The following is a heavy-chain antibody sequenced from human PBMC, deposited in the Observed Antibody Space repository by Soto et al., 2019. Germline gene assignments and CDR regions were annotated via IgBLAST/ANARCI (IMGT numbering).Heavy chain of an antibody. CDR2: IIPIFGTA. Sequence: SVKVSCKASGGTFSSYAISWVRQAPGQGLEWMGGIIPIFGTANYAQKFQGRVTITADKSTSTAYMELSSLRSEDTAVYYCAREESVVAATNIYYSDYWGQGTLVTVSS. CDR3: AREESVVAATNIYYSDY. D-gene: IGHD2-15*01. J-gene: IGHJ4*02. V-gene: IGHV1-69*06. CDR1: GGTFSSYA.